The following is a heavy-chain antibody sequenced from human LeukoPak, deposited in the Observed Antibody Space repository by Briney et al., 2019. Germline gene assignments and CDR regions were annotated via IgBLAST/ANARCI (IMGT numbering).Heavy chain of an antibody. D-gene: IGHD6-13*01. CDR1: GFAFRNYA. J-gene: IGHJ6*02. V-gene: IGHV3-23*01. Sequence: GGTLRLSCTASGFAFRNYAMSWVRQAPGKGLQWVSAISGRGDSTYYADSVKGRFTISRDNPKNTLFLQMYSLRDEDTALYYCAKRLSHYSNEEGDFYYGMDVWGQGTTVTVSS. CDR3: AKRLSHYSNEEGDFYYGMDV. CDR2: ISGRGDST.